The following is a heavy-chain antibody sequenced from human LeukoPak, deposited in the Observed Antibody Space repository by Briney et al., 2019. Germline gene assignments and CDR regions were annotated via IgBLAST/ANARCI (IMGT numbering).Heavy chain of an antibody. J-gene: IGHJ2*01. D-gene: IGHD2-2*02. CDR2: IYTSGST. Sequence: PSETLSLTCTVSGGSISSGSYYWSWIRQPAGKGLEWIGRIYTSGSTNYNPSLKSRVTISVDTSKNQFSLKLSSVTAADTAVYYCAREPSCYTCGMGYFDLWGRGTLVTVSS. V-gene: IGHV4-61*02. CDR1: GGSISSGSYY. CDR3: AREPSCYTCGMGYFDL.